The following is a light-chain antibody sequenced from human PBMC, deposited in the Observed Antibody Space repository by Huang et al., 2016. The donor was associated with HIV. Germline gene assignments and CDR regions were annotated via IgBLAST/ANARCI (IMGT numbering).Light chain of an antibody. CDR3: QQSYNTPPT. Sequence: DTQMTQSPASLSASVGDRVTITGRATQSISNYVNWYQQKPGKAPTRLIYGASTLQSGVPSRFSGSGSGTDFTLTISSLQPEDFTTYYCQQSYNTPPTFGQGTKVEI. J-gene: IGKJ1*01. V-gene: IGKV1-39*01. CDR1: QSISNY. CDR2: GAS.